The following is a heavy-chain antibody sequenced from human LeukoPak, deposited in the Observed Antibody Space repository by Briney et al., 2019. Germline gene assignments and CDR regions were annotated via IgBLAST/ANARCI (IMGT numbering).Heavy chain of an antibody. V-gene: IGHV3-30*02. Sequence: PGGSLRLSCAASGFTFSSYGMHWVRQAPGKGLEWVAFIRYDGSNKYYADSVKGRFTISRGNAKNSLYLQMNSLRAEDTAVYYCARDRGLVVVPAAMPFDYWGQGTLVTVSS. CDR1: GFTFSSYG. J-gene: IGHJ4*02. CDR3: ARDRGLVVVPAAMPFDY. CDR2: IRYDGSNK. D-gene: IGHD2-2*01.